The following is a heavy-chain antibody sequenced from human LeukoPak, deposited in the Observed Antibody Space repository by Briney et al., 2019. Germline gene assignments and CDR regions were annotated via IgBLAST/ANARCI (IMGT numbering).Heavy chain of an antibody. J-gene: IGHJ4*02. CDR1: GFTFSSYS. Sequence: PGGSLRLSCAASGFTFSSYSMNWVRQAPGKGLEWVSYISSSSSTICYVDSVKGRFAISRDNAKNSLYLQMNSLRDEDTAVYYCARVAAGYSVNYFDYWGQGTLVTVSS. CDR3: ARVAAGYSVNYFDY. CDR2: ISSSSSTI. V-gene: IGHV3-48*02. D-gene: IGHD4-23*01.